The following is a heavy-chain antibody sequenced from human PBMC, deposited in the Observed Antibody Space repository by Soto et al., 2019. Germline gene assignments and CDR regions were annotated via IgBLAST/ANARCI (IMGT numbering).Heavy chain of an antibody. CDR2: IIPILGTA. Sequence: ASVKVSCKASGGTFSSYAISWVRQAPGQGLEWMGGIIPILGTANYAQKFQGRVTITADESTSTAYMELSSLRSEDTAVYYCASSYYGSGSYYKAPESFDYWGQGTLVTVSS. D-gene: IGHD3-10*01. J-gene: IGHJ4*02. CDR3: ASSYYGSGSYYKAPESFDY. CDR1: GGTFSSYA. V-gene: IGHV1-69*13.